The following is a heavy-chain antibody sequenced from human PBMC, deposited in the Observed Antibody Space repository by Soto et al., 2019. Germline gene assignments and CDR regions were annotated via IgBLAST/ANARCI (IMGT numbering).Heavy chain of an antibody. J-gene: IGHJ5*02. V-gene: IGHV5-51*01. CDR1: GYRFTSYW. CDR2: IFPSDSDT. Sequence: VGSLKISCRTSGYRFTSYWIAWVRQMPGKGLEWMGIIFPSDSDTRYSPSFQGQVTISADRSTSTVFLQWASLKASDTAVYFCARKDKSGYFNWFDPWGQGTLVTSPQ. D-gene: IGHD3-22*01. CDR3: ARKDKSGYFNWFDP.